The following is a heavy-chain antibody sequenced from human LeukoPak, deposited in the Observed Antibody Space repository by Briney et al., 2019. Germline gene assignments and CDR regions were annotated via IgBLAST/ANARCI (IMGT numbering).Heavy chain of an antibody. V-gene: IGHV3-7*01. D-gene: IGHD6-25*01. CDR2: INQAGTGK. J-gene: IGHJ4*02. CDR1: GFTFTDYW. CDR3: ARDRRSSAGSDF. Sequence: GGSLRLSCSASGFTFTDYWMSWVRQAPGGGLEWLANINQAGTGKYYLDSLKGRFSISRDNTRNSLFLQMHSLRADDTAVYYCARDRRSSAGSDFWGQGTRVTVSS.